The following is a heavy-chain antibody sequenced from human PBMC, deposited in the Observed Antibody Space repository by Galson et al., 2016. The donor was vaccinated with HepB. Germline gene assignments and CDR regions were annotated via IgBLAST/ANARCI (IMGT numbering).Heavy chain of an antibody. Sequence: SLRLSCAASGFTFKKYGFNWVRLAPGKGLEWLSYIESYSKIIRYTDSVRGRFTVSRDNAKNSVYLQLSGLRVEDTAIYYWARDGPNYNYDFWGQGTLVTVFS. CDR2: IESYSKII. V-gene: IGHV3-48*04. D-gene: IGHD5-24*01. J-gene: IGHJ4*02. CDR1: GFTFKKYG. CDR3: ARDGPNYNYDF.